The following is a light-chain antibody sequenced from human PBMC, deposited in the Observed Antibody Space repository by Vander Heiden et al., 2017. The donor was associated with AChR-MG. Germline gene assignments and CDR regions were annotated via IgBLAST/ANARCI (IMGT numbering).Light chain of an antibody. Sequence: EIVMTQSPVTLSVSPGERATLSCRASQSVSSNLAWYQQKPGQAPRLLIYGASSRATGIPARFSGSGSGTEFTLTISSLQSEDFAVYYCQQYNNWPPNTFGQRTKLEIK. CDR3: QQYNNWPPNT. CDR2: GAS. CDR1: QSVSSN. V-gene: IGKV3-15*01. J-gene: IGKJ2*01.